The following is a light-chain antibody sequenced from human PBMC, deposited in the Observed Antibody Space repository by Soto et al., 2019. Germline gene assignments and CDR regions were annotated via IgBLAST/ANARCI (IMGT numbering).Light chain of an antibody. V-gene: IGKV1-33*01. CDR1: QDIRKY. J-gene: IGKJ3*01. CDR3: QQYVTLPFS. Sequence: DIQMTQSPSPLSASLGDRVTITCQASQDIRKYLNWYQQKPGKAPNLLIHGASNLEAGVPSRFSGSGSGTDFTFSISSLQPEDIATYYCQQYVTLPFSFGPGTKVDIK. CDR2: GAS.